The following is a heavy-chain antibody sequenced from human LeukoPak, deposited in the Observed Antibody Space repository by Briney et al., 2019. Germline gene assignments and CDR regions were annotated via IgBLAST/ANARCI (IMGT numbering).Heavy chain of an antibody. D-gene: IGHD6-25*01. Sequence: SVKVSFKASGGTFSSYAISWVRQAPGQGLEWMGGIIPIFGTANYAQKFQGRVTITADESTSTAYMELSSLRSEDTAVYYCARETTGYPYYFDYWGQGTLVTVSS. CDR3: ARETTGYPYYFDY. J-gene: IGHJ4*02. CDR2: IIPIFGTA. V-gene: IGHV1-69*01. CDR1: GGTFSSYA.